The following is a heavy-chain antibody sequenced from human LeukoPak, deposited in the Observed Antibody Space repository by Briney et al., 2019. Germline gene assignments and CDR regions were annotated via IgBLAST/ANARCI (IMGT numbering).Heavy chain of an antibody. CDR2: FSGSGGST. J-gene: IGHJ1*01. Sequence: GRSLSLSCAPSGFTFTTYVISWVRQAPGKGLEWVSAFSGSGGSTYYTDSVKARFTISRDNAKKTLYLQMSSLRVEDTAVYFCAKEGIDYDILTGYRSAEYFQHWSQGTLVTVSS. CDR3: AKEGIDYDILTGYRSAEYFQH. D-gene: IGHD3-9*01. CDR1: GFTFTTYV. V-gene: IGHV3-23*01.